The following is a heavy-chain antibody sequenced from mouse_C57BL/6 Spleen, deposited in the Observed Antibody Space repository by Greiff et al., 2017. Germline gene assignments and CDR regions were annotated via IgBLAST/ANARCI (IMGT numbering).Heavy chain of an antibody. Sequence: QVHVKQPGAELVKPGASVKLSCKASGYTFTSYWMHWVKLRPGQGLEWIGMIHPNSGSTNYNEKFKSKATLTVDKSSSTAYMQLSSLTSEDSAVYYCARSGSGDYDGGPMDYWGQGTSVTVSS. V-gene: IGHV1-64*01. D-gene: IGHD2-4*01. CDR3: ARSGSGDYDGGPMDY. CDR1: GYTFTSYW. J-gene: IGHJ4*01. CDR2: IHPNSGST.